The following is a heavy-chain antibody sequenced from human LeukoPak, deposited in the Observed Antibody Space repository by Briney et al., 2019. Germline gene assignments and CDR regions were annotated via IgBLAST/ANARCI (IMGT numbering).Heavy chain of an antibody. CDR2: IYHSGST. Sequence: SETLSLTCTVSGDSINNYYWSWIRQPPGKGLEWIGSIYHSGSTYYNPSLKSRVTISVQTSRNQLSLKLSSVTAADTAVYYCASSRGSSWYPEYFQHWGQGTLVTVSS. V-gene: IGHV4-59*04. J-gene: IGHJ1*01. D-gene: IGHD6-13*01. CDR3: ASSRGSSWYPEYFQH. CDR1: GDSINNYY.